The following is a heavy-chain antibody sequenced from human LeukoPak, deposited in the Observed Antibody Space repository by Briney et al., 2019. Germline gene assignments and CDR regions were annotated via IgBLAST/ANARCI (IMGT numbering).Heavy chain of an antibody. CDR1: GYSISSGYY. J-gene: IGHJ3*02. D-gene: IGHD2-2*01. Sequence: SETLSLTCAVSGYSISSGYYWGWIRQPPGKGLEWIASMYHSGSTYYNPSVKRRVTISVDTSKNQFSLKLSSVTAADTAVYYCAKNCSSTSCYWNDAFDIWGQGTMVTVSS. CDR2: MYHSGST. CDR3: AKNCSSTSCYWNDAFDI. V-gene: IGHV4-38-2*01.